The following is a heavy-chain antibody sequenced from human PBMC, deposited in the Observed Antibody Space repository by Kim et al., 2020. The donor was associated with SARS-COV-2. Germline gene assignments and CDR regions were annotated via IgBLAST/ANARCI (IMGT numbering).Heavy chain of an antibody. V-gene: IGHV4-59*01. Sequence: LKSRVTISVDTSKNQFSLKLSSVTAADTAVYYCAREVDIVATINHYFDYWGQGTLVTVSS. D-gene: IGHD5-12*01. CDR3: AREVDIVATINHYFDY. J-gene: IGHJ4*02.